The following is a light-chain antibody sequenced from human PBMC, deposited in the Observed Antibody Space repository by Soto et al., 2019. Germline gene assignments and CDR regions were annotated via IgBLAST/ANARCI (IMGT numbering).Light chain of an antibody. CDR2: TGF. Sequence: PGERSTLSIANSQTVSRPYLAWYQQRPGQAPRLLIYTGFSRSHGRPARFRRSGYGTDFTLTISRLEPEDFAVYYCQQYGHSTSTFGQGTNL. V-gene: IGKV3-20*01. CDR1: QTVSRPY. CDR3: QQYGHSTST. J-gene: IGKJ2*01.